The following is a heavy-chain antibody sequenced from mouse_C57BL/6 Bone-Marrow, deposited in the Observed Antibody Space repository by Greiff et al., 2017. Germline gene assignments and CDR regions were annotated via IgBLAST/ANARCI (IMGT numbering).Heavy chain of an antibody. Sequence: VQLQQSGPELVKPGASVKISCKASGYAFSSSWMNWVKQRPGKGLEWIGRIYPGDGDTNYNGKFKGKATLTADKSSSTAYMQLSSLTSEDSAVYFCASHYYGSATRFAYWGQGTLVTVSA. D-gene: IGHD1-1*01. CDR1: GYAFSSSW. J-gene: IGHJ3*01. CDR2: IYPGDGDT. CDR3: ASHYYGSATRFAY. V-gene: IGHV1-82*01.